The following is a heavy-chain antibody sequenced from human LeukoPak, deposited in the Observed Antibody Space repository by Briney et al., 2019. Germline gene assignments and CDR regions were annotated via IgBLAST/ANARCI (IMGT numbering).Heavy chain of an antibody. CDR1: GFTFSNYE. D-gene: IGHD6-19*01. CDR2: ISSSGVLI. Sequence: GGSLRLSCAPSGFTFSNYEMNWVRQAPGKGLEWVSFISSSGVLIYYADSVKARFTISRDNAKNSLYLQMNSLRVEDTAVYYCARVSGSGWHFDYWGQGSLVTVSS. V-gene: IGHV3-48*03. CDR3: ARVSGSGWHFDY. J-gene: IGHJ4*02.